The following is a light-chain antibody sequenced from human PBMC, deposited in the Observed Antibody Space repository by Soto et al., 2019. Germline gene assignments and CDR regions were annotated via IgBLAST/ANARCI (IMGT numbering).Light chain of an antibody. CDR2: DGT. V-gene: IGLV2-11*01. J-gene: IGLJ1*01. CDR1: SSDVDDYRY. Sequence: QSVLAQPRSVSGSPGQLLTISCTGTSSDVDDYRYVSWYQQYPGKAPKLVIYDGTKRPSGVTDRFSGSNSGNTASLTISGRQAEDEDDYYCCSYVTTPEIFGTGTKLTVL. CDR3: CSYVTTPEI.